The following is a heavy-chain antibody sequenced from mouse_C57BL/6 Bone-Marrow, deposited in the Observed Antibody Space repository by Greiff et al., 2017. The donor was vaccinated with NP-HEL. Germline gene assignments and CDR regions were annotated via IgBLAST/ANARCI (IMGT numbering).Heavy chain of an antibody. CDR1: GFSFNTYA. J-gene: IGHJ4*01. CDR3: VRRGIYYYGSSYVYAMDY. V-gene: IGHV10-1*01. D-gene: IGHD1-1*01. Sequence: EVKLVESGGGLVQPKGSLKLSCAASGFSFNTYAMNWVRQAPGKGLEWVARIRSKSNNYATYYADSVKDRFTISRDDSESMLYLQMNNLKTEDTAMYYCVRRGIYYYGSSYVYAMDYWGQGTSVTVSS. CDR2: IRSKSNNYAT.